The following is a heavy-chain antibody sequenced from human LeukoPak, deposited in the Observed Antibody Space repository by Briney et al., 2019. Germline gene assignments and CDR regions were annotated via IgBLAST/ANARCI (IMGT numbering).Heavy chain of an antibody. V-gene: IGHV3-48*04. CDR2: ISSSSSTI. CDR1: GFTFSSYS. D-gene: IGHD3-16*01. Sequence: GGSLRLSCAASGFTFSSYSMNWVRQAPGKGLEWVSYISSSSSTIYYADYVKGRFTISRDNAKNSLYLQMNSLRAEDTAVYYCARDGGVDYWGQGTLVTVSS. CDR3: ARDGGVDY. J-gene: IGHJ4*02.